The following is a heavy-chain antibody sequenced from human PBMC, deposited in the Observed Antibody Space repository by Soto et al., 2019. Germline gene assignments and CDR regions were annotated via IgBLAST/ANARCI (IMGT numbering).Heavy chain of an antibody. CDR3: MRGGWGDSPIDY. J-gene: IGHJ4*02. CDR1: GYTFSAYY. V-gene: IGHV1-2*02. Sequence: ASVKVSCKTSGYTFSAYYVHWARRAPGRGFQWLGWINPSNEITTFSEFFQGRITMTRDTSTNTVHMELNRLTPDDTAVYYCMRGGWGDSPIDYWGQGTQVTVYS. D-gene: IGHD1-26*01. CDR2: INPSNEIT.